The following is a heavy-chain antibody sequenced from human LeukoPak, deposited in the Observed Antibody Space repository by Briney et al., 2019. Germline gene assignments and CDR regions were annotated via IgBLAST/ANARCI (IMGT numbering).Heavy chain of an antibody. CDR3: ARGGITMIVEGDAFDI. CDR2: INPSGGST. V-gene: IGHV1-46*01. Sequence: ASVKVSCKASGYTFTSYYMHWVRQAPGQGLEWVGIINPSGGSTSYAQKFQGRVTMTRDTSTSTVYMELSSLRSEDTAVYYCARGGITMIVEGDAFDIWGQGTMVTVSS. D-gene: IGHD3-22*01. J-gene: IGHJ3*02. CDR1: GYTFTSYY.